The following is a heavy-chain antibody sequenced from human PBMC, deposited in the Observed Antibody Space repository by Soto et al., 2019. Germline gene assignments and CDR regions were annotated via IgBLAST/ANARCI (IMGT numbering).Heavy chain of an antibody. D-gene: IGHD6-13*01. Sequence: QVQLVESGGGVVQPGRSLRLSCAASGFTFSSYAMHWVRQAPGKGLEWVAVISYDGSNKYYADSVKGRFTISRDNSKNTLYLQMNSLRAEDTAVYYCARWGYSSHPHYYFDYWGQGTLVTVSS. J-gene: IGHJ4*02. CDR2: ISYDGSNK. V-gene: IGHV3-30-3*01. CDR3: ARWGYSSHPHYYFDY. CDR1: GFTFSSYA.